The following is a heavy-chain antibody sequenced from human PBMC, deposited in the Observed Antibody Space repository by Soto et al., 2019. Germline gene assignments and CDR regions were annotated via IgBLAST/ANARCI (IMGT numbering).Heavy chain of an antibody. CDR1: GITFSTYV. CDR2: VSGSGRST. D-gene: IGHD3-10*01. CDR3: AKEISTKNGSGSYYAGGNWFDP. Sequence: GGSLRLSCAASGITFSTYVMTWVRQAPGKGLEWVSSVSGSGRSTYYADSVKGRFTISRDNSKNTVFLQMNSLRADDTAVYFCAKEISTKNGSGSYYAGGNWFDPWGQGTLVTVSS. V-gene: IGHV3-23*01. J-gene: IGHJ5*02.